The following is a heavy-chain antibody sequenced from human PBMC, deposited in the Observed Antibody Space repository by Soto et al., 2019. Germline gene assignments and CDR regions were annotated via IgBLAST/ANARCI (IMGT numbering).Heavy chain of an antibody. D-gene: IGHD3-22*01. Sequence: SETLSLTCTVSGGSISSGDYYWSWIRQHPGKGLEWIGYIYYSGSTYYNPSLKSRVTISVDTSKNQFPLKLSSVTAADTAVYYCVRAHYYYDSSVYFHYWGQGSLVTVS. CDR3: VRAHYYYDSSVYFHY. CDR1: GGSISSGDYY. J-gene: IGHJ4*02. CDR2: IYYSGST. V-gene: IGHV4-31*03.